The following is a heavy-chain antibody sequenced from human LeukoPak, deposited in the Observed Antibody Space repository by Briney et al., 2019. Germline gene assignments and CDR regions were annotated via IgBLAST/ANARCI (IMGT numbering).Heavy chain of an antibody. CDR3: GRLRRQDTPYHCMDV. Sequence: PGGSLRLSCEVSGFIFNTYWMSWVRQAPGKGLEWVANIKQDGSESYYVDSVKGRFTISRDNAKNSLYLQMNSLRAEDTAVYYCGRLRRQDTPYHCMDVWGKGTTVTVSS. J-gene: IGHJ6*03. D-gene: IGHD3-16*01. V-gene: IGHV3-7*01. CDR1: GFIFNTYW. CDR2: IKQDGSES.